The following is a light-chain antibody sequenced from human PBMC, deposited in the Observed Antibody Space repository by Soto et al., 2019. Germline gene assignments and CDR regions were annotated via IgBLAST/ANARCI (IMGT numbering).Light chain of an antibody. Sequence: EIVMTQSPATLSVSPGERATLSCRASQSVSSNLAWYQQKPGQAPRLLIYGASTRATGIPARFSGSGSGTEFTLTISSLQSEDFAVYYCQQSGTSSFTFGPGTKVDIK. J-gene: IGKJ3*01. CDR3: QQSGTSSFT. V-gene: IGKV3-15*01. CDR2: GAS. CDR1: QSVSSN.